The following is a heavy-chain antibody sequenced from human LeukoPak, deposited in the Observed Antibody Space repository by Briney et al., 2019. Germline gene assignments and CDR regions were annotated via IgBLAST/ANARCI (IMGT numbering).Heavy chain of an antibody. V-gene: IGHV1-69*13. CDR3: ARVGDSSGYYLDY. Sequence: SVKVSCKASGGTLSSYAISWLRQAPGQGLEWMGGIIPIFGTANYAQKFQGRVTITADESTSTAYMELSSLRSEDTAVYYCARVGDSSGYYLDYWGQGTLVTVSS. CDR1: GGTLSSYA. D-gene: IGHD3-22*01. J-gene: IGHJ4*02. CDR2: IIPIFGTA.